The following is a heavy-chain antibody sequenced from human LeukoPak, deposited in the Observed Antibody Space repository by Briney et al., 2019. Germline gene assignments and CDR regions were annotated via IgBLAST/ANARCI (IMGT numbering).Heavy chain of an antibody. CDR1: GSTFSSFA. J-gene: IGHJ4*02. V-gene: IGHV3-23*01. CDR3: AKSIDYGDYVPDY. CDR2: ISGSGGST. D-gene: IGHD4-17*01. Sequence: TGGSLRLSCAASGSTFSSFAMSWDRQLPRRGLEWVSAISGSGGSTYYADSVKGRFTISRDNSKNTLYLQMNSLRAEDTAVYYCAKSIDYGDYVPDYWGQGTLVTVSS.